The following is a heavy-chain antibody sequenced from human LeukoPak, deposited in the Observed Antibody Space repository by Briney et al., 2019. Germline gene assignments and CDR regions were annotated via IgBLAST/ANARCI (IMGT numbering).Heavy chain of an antibody. Sequence: AAVKVSCKGCVWTFTGYYMHEVGQAPARGGDGMGWGNPNSGGTNYEQKFQGRVTMTRDTSISTAYTELSRLRSDDMAVYYCARVSVVPAAYYYYYMDVWGKGTTVTVSS. J-gene: IGHJ6*03. V-gene: IGHV1-2*02. D-gene: IGHD2-2*01. CDR1: VWTFTGYY. CDR3: ARVSVVPAAYYYYYMDV. CDR2: GNPNSGGT.